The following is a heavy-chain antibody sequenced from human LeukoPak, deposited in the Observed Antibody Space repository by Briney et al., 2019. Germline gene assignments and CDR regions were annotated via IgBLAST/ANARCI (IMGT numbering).Heavy chain of an antibody. V-gene: IGHV4-4*02. D-gene: IGHD3-22*01. CDR1: GGSISSSNR. CDR3: ARVALYDSSAHNYFDY. J-gene: IGHJ4*02. CDR2: IYRSGSI. Sequence: SGTLSLTCTVSGGSISSSNRWSWVRQPPGKGLEWIGEIYRSGSINYNPSLKSRVTISIDKSKNQFSLKLSSVTAADTAVYYCARVALYDSSAHNYFDYWGQGTLVTVSS.